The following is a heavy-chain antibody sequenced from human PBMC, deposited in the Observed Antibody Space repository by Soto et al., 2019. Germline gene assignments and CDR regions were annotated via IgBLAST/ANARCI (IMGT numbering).Heavy chain of an antibody. J-gene: IGHJ4*02. V-gene: IGHV4-34*01. D-gene: IGHD6-13*01. CDR3: ARGQVGTSSSWSRIFDY. Sequence: SETLSLTCAVYGGSFSGYYWSWIRQPPGKGLEWIGEINHSGSTNYNPSLKSRVTISVDTSKNQFSLKLSSVTAADTAVYYCARGQVGTSSSWSRIFDYWGQGTLVTVSS. CDR2: INHSGST. CDR1: GGSFSGYY.